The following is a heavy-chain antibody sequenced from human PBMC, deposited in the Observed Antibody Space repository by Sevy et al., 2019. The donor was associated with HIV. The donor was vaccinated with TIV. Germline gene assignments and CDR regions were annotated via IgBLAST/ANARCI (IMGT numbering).Heavy chain of an antibody. J-gene: IGHJ6*03. CDR1: GFTFSSYE. CDR2: ISSSGSTI. V-gene: IGHV3-48*03. D-gene: IGHD3-22*01. Sequence: GGSLRLSCAASGFTFSSYEMNWVRQAPGKGLEWVSYISSSGSTIYYADSVKGRFTISRDNAKNSLYLQMNSLRAEDTAVYYCARHNYYYDSSGYFYYYYYMDVWGKGTTVTVSS. CDR3: ARHNYYYDSSGYFYYYYYMDV.